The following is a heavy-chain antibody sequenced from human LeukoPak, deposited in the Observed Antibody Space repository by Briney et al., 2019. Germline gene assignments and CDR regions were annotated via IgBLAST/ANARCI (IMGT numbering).Heavy chain of an antibody. CDR3: ARLNCSGGSCYSVDH. CDR1: GGSISSGAYY. D-gene: IGHD2-15*01. J-gene: IGHJ5*02. Sequence: SETLSLTCTVSGGSISSGAYYWSWIRQHPGKGLEWIGYICYSGSTYSTPSLKSRLTISVDTYKNQFSLKLSSVTAADTAVYYCARLNCSGGSCYSVDHWGQGTLVTVSS. V-gene: IGHV4-31*03. CDR2: ICYSGST.